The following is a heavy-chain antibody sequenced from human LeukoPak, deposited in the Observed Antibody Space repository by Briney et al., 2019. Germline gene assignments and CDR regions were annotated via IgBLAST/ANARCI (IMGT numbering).Heavy chain of an antibody. J-gene: IGHJ4*02. CDR3: ARSIFWSGYYRDY. CDR2: IYHSGST. V-gene: IGHV4-30-2*01. CDR1: GGSISSGGYS. D-gene: IGHD3-3*01. Sequence: SETLSLTCAVSGGSISSGGYSWSWIRQPPGKGLEWIGYIYHSGSTCYNPSLKSRVTISVDRSKNQFSLKLSSVTAADTAVYYCARSIFWSGYYRDYWGQGTLVTVSS.